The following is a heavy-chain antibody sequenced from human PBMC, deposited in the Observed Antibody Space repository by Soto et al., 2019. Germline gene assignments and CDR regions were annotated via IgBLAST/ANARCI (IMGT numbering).Heavy chain of an antibody. D-gene: IGHD1-26*01. CDR1: GFTFSDYT. V-gene: IGHV3-11*01. CDR2: INSIGSTK. Sequence: PGGSLRLSCAASGFTFSDYTMSWIRQAPGKGLEWIAYINSIGSTKYYADSVKGRFTVSRDNAKNSLYLQMNSLRAEDTAVYYCAKDIWCVEWELLPKHHYYYGMDVWGQGTTVTVSS. CDR3: AKDIWCVEWELLPKHHYYYGMDV. J-gene: IGHJ6*02.